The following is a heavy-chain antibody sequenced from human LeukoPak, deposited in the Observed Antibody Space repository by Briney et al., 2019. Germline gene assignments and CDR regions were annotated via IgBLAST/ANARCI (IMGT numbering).Heavy chain of an antibody. CDR2: ISGSGGST. V-gene: IGHV3-23*01. CDR3: AKDSVFGVYYYYYGMDV. D-gene: IGHD3-3*01. Sequence: GGSLRLSCAASGFTFSSYAMSWVRQAPGKGLEWVSAISGSGGSTYYADSVKGQFTISRDNSKNTLYLQMNSLRAEDTAVYYCAKDSVFGVYYYYYGMDVWGQGTTVTVSS. CDR1: GFTFSSYA. J-gene: IGHJ6*02.